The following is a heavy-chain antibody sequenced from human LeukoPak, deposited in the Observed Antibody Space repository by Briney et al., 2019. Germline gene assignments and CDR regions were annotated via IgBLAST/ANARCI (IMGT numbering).Heavy chain of an antibody. CDR2: ISSSSSTI. Sequence: SGGSLRLSCAASGFTFSSYSMNWVRQAPGKGLEWVSYISSSSSTIYYADSVKGRFTISRDNAKNSLYLQMNSLRAEDTAVYYCARDRLELRGASYYYYMDVWGKGTTVTVSS. V-gene: IGHV3-48*01. J-gene: IGHJ6*03. CDR3: ARDRLELRGASYYYYMDV. D-gene: IGHD1-7*01. CDR1: GFTFSSYS.